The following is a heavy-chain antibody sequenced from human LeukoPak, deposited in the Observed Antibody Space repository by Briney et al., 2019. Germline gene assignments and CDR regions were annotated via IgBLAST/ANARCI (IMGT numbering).Heavy chain of an antibody. J-gene: IGHJ4*02. Sequence: GGSLRLSCAASGFTFGTYWMTWVRQAPGKGLEWVANIKQDGSEKYYVDSVRGRFTISRDNAKNSLCLQMNSLRAEDTAMYFCARDRQYGDLDYWGQGTLVTVSS. V-gene: IGHV3-7*01. CDR3: ARDRQYGDLDY. D-gene: IGHD4-17*01. CDR2: IKQDGSEK. CDR1: GFTFGTYW.